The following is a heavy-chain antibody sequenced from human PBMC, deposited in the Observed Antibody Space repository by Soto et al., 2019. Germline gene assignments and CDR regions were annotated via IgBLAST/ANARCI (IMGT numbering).Heavy chain of an antibody. CDR2: INTDASTT. D-gene: IGHD3-16*01. J-gene: IGHJ4*02. CDR1: GFTFSNYW. V-gene: IGHV3-74*01. Sequence: EVQLVESGGGLVQPGGSLRLSCAASGFTFSNYWMHWVRQAPGKGPVWVSRINTDASTTNYADSVKGRFTISRNNAKNTLYLQTSSLGAEDTAVYSGARDLGGYASHWGQGTLVTVSS. CDR3: ARDLGGYASH.